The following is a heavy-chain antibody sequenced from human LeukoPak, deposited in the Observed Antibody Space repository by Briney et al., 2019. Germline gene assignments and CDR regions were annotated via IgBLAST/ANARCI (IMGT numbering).Heavy chain of an antibody. V-gene: IGHV1-3*01. CDR1: GHTFTSYA. Sequence: ASVKVSCKASGHTFTSYAMHWVRQAPGQRLEWMGWINAGNGNTKYSQKFQGRVTITRDTSASTAYMELSSLRSEDTAVYYCARVRMVRGVISYYYGMDVWGKGTTVTVSS. D-gene: IGHD3-10*01. CDR2: INAGNGNT. CDR3: ARVRMVRGVISYYYGMDV. J-gene: IGHJ6*04.